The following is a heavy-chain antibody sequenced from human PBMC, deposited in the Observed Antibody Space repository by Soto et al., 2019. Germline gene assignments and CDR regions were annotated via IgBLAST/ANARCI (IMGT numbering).Heavy chain of an antibody. V-gene: IGHV3-66*01. J-gene: IGHJ3*02. D-gene: IGHD6-13*01. CDR1: GFTVSSNY. CDR3: ARDRLAAAFGDFDI. Sequence: GGSLRLSCAASGFTVSSNYMSWVRQAPGKGLEWVSVIYSGGSTYYADSVKGRFTISRDNSKNTLYLQMNSLRAEDTAVYYCARDRLAAAFGDFDIWGQGTMVTVSS. CDR2: IYSGGST.